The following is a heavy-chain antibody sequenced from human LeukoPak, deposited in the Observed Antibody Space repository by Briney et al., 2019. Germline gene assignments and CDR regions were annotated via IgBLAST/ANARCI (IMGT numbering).Heavy chain of an antibody. J-gene: IGHJ5*02. Sequence: ASVKVSCKASGYTFTNYYMHWVRQAPGQGLEWMGMINPSGGSTSYAQKFQGGVTMTRDMSTSTDYMELISLRSEDTAVYYCARDNSVGDTAWWFDPWGQGTLVTVSS. V-gene: IGHV1-46*01. CDR3: ARDNSVGDTAWWFDP. CDR1: GYTFTNYY. D-gene: IGHD1-26*01. CDR2: INPSGGST.